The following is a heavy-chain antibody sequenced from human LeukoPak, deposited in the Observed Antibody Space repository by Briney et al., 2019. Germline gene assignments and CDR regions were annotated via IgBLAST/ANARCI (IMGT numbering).Heavy chain of an antibody. CDR3: ARRGRGSITMVRGVIIRKTPFDY. V-gene: IGHV4-34*01. J-gene: IGHJ4*02. D-gene: IGHD3-10*01. CDR2: INHSGST. CDR1: GGSFSGYY. Sequence: SETLSLTCAVYGGSFSGYYWSWIRQPPGKGLEWIGEINHSGSTNYKPSLKSRVTISVDKSKNQFSLKLRSVTAADRAVYYCARRGRGSITMVRGVIIRKTPFDYWGQGTLVTVSS.